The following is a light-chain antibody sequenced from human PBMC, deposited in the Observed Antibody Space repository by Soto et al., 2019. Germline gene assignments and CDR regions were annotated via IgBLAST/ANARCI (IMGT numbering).Light chain of an antibody. J-gene: IGLJ2*01. CDR1: SSDIGGSNF. V-gene: IGLV2-11*01. CDR3: CSYTGRVA. Sequence: QSALPQPRSVSGSPGQSVTISCTGTSSDIGGSNFVSWYQQHPGKAPKLMIYDVTKRPSGVPDRFSGSKSGNTASLTISGLQADDEADYYCCSYTGRVAFGGGTKLTVL. CDR2: DVT.